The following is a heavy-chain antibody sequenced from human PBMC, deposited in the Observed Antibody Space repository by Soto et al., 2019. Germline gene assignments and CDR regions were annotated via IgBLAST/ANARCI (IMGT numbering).Heavy chain of an antibody. D-gene: IGHD4-4*01. CDR3: AKHTLEGNYPDYFDY. Sequence: SETLSLTCTVSGGSINSGSFYWGWVRQAPGKGLEWIGSIYYSGSTHYNSSLMSRVSQSVDTSRNHFSLKLSSVTAADTAVYYCAKHTLEGNYPDYFDYWGQGTLVTVSS. CDR1: GGSINSGSFY. CDR2: IYYSGST. V-gene: IGHV4-39*01. J-gene: IGHJ4*02.